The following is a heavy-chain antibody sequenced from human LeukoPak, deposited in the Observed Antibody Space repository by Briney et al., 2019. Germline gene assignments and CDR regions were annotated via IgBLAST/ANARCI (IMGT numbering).Heavy chain of an antibody. V-gene: IGHV3-23*01. CDR3: AKGGYSYAVNW. D-gene: IGHD5-18*01. Sequence: GGSLGLSCTASGFTFSSYAMSWVRQAPGKGLERVSAISGSGGSTYYADSVKGRFTISRDNSKNTLYLQMNSLRAEDTAVYYCAKGGYSYAVNWWGQGTLVTVSS. CDR1: GFTFSSYA. CDR2: ISGSGGST. J-gene: IGHJ4*02.